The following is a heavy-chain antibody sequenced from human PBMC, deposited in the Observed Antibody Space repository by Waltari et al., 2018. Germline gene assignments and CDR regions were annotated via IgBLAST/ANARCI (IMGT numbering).Heavy chain of an antibody. J-gene: IGHJ4*02. CDR1: GFTVSGNY. CDR3: ARDRDCFYFCDY. Sequence: EVQLVESGGGLVQPGGSLRLSCAASGFTVSGNYLSAVRQAPGKGLEWPLVIYSGGCTYYADSVKCRFPISSHHSKNTLYLQLNSLRADVTAVYYRARDRDCFYFCDYWGQGTLVTVSS. CDR2: IYSGGCT. D-gene: IGHD2-15*01. V-gene: IGHV3-53*04.